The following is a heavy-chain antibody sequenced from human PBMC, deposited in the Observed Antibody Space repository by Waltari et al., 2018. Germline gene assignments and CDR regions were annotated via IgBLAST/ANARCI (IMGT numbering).Heavy chain of an antibody. CDR3: ARVDIVATTVDY. Sequence: EVQLVESGGGLVQPGGSLRLSCAASGFTFSSYEMNWVRQAPGKGLEWVSYSSSSGSTIYYADSVKGRFTISRDNAKNSLYLQMNSLRAEDTAVYYCARVDIVATTVDYWGQGTLVTVSS. CDR1: GFTFSSYE. CDR2: SSSSGSTI. J-gene: IGHJ4*02. V-gene: IGHV3-48*03. D-gene: IGHD5-12*01.